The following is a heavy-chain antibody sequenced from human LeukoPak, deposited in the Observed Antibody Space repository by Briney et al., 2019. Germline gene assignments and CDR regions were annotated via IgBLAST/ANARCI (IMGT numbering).Heavy chain of an antibody. CDR2: LYGNMRT. D-gene: IGHD5-18*01. J-gene: IGHJ4*02. Sequence: SETLSLTCTVSGDSISSHYWGWLRQPPGKGLEWIAYLYGNMRTKDNPSLKGRVTLSADTSKNQHSLRLSSVTAADTAVYYCATIKRGDVYGYFDFWGQGILITVSS. CDR3: ATIKRGDVYGYFDF. CDR1: GDSISSHY. V-gene: IGHV4-59*11.